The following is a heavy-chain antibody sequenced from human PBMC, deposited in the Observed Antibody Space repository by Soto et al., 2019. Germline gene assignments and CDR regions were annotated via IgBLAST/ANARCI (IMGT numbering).Heavy chain of an antibody. Sequence: QVQLVESGGGVVQPGRSLRPSCAASGFTFNSYGMHWVRQAPGKGLEWVAVISYDGSNKYYADSVKGRFTISRDNSKNTLYLQMNSLRAEDTAVYYCAKDLGHGGRGAFDIWGQGTMVTVSS. CDR2: ISYDGSNK. CDR1: GFTFNSYG. CDR3: AKDLGHGGRGAFDI. V-gene: IGHV3-30*18. J-gene: IGHJ3*02. D-gene: IGHD7-27*01.